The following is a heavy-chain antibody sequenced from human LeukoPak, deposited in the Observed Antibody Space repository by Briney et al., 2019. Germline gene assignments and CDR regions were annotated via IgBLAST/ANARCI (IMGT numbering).Heavy chain of an antibody. CDR2: ISGSGGNT. CDR1: GFTFSSYA. CDR3: AKGARLSYYDSSGSIPY. V-gene: IGHV3-23*01. D-gene: IGHD3-22*01. J-gene: IGHJ4*02. Sequence: GGSLRLSCAASGFTFSSYAMSWVRQAPGKGLEWVSAISGSGGNTYYADSVKGRFTISRDNSKNTLYLQMNSLRAEDTAVYYCAKGARLSYYDSSGSIPYWGQGTLVTVSS.